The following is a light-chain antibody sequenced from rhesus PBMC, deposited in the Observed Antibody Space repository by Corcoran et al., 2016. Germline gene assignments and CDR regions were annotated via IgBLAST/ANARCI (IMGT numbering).Light chain of an antibody. CDR2: GAS. J-gene: IGKJ1*01. CDR1: QSVGSY. V-gene: IGKV3-24*04. CDR3: QQSSNLWT. Sequence: ETVVTQSPATLSLSPGERATLSCRASQSVGSYLAWYQQKPGQAPRLLISGASSRATGIPDRFRGSGSGTDFTLPISSLEPEDVGVYYCQQSSNLWTFGQGTKVEIK.